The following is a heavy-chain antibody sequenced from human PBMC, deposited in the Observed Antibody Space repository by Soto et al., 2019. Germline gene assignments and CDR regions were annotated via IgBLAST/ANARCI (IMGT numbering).Heavy chain of an antibody. CDR2: INHSGST. V-gene: IGHV4-34*01. J-gene: IGHJ5*02. CDR3: ARAAVGNWFDP. Sequence: SDTLSLTCAVYGGSVSGDYWSWIRQPPGKGLEWIGEINHSGSTNYNPSLKSRVTISVDTSNNQFSLKLSSVTAADTAVYYCARAAVGNWFDPWGHGTLVTVSS. D-gene: IGHD5-18*01. CDR1: GGSVSGDY.